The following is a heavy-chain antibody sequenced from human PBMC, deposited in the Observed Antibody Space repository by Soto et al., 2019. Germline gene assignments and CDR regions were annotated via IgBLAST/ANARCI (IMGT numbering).Heavy chain of an antibody. CDR3: TTDDPINRN. V-gene: IGHV3-15*01. Sequence: EVQLLESGGGLVQPGGSLRLSCVASGFSFSNAWMSWVRQAPGKGLEWVGRIKSKTDGGTTAYAPPVKGRFTISRDDSKNLLYLQMNNLKIEDTAVYYCTTDDPINRNWGQGTLVTVSS. J-gene: IGHJ4*02. CDR1: GFSFSNAW. CDR2: IKSKTDGGTT.